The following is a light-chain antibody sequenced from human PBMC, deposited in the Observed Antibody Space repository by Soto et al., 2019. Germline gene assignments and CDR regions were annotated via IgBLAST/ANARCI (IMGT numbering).Light chain of an antibody. CDR3: QLLET. CDR1: QSISSW. Sequence: DIQMTPSPSPLSSSVGDKDTITCRASQSISSWLAWYQQKPGKAPKLLIYDASSLESGVPSRFSGSGSGTEFTLTISSLQPDDFATYYCQLLETFGQGTKV. V-gene: IGKV1-5*01. J-gene: IGKJ1*01. CDR2: DAS.